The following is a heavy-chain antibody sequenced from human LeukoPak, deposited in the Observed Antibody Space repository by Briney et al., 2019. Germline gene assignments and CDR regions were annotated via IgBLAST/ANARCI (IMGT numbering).Heavy chain of an antibody. Sequence: PSETLSLTCAVYGGSFSGYYWSWIRQPPGKGLEWIGEINHSGSTSYNPSLKSRVTISVDTSKNQFSLKLSSVTAADTAVYYCARGFRGSSWGPLGYFDYWGQGTLVTVSS. CDR2: INHSGST. CDR3: ARGFRGSSWGPLGYFDY. D-gene: IGHD6-13*01. J-gene: IGHJ4*02. CDR1: GGSFSGYY. V-gene: IGHV4-34*01.